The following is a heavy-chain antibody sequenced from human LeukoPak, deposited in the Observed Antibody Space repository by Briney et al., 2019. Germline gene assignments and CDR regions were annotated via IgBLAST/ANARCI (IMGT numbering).Heavy chain of an antibody. V-gene: IGHV4-61*01. CDR2: IYYSGSA. CDR1: GGSVSSGSYY. CDR3: ARINSGWYFDY. J-gene: IGHJ4*02. D-gene: IGHD6-19*01. Sequence: SETLSLTCTVSGGSVSSGSYYWSWIRQPPGKGLEWIGYIYYSGSAKYNPSLKSRVTISVDTSKNQFSLKLTSVTAEDTAVYYCARINSGWYFDYWGQGTLVTVSS.